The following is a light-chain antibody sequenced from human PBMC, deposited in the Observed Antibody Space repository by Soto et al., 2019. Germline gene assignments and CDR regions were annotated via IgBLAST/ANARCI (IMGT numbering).Light chain of an antibody. CDR3: SSYRSSSTVVV. Sequence: QSALTQPASVSGSPGQSITISCTGTSRDVGGYNYVSWYQQHPGKAPKLMIYEVINRPSGVSNRFSGSTSGNTASLTISGLQAEDEADYYCSSYRSSSTVVVFGGGTKVTVL. V-gene: IGLV2-14*01. CDR1: SRDVGGYNY. CDR2: EVI. J-gene: IGLJ2*01.